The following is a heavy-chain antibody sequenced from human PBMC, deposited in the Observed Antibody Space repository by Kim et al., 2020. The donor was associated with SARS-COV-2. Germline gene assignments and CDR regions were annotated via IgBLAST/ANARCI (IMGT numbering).Heavy chain of an antibody. Sequence: ASVKVSCKASGYTFTSYGISWVRQAPGQGLEWMGWISAYNGNTNYAQKLQGRVTMTTDTSTSTAYMELRSLRSDDTAVYYCARDWHTVYYYYGMDVWGQGTTVTVSS. V-gene: IGHV1-18*01. J-gene: IGHJ6*02. CDR3: ARDWHTVYYYYGMDV. D-gene: IGHD4-4*01. CDR1: GYTFTSYG. CDR2: ISAYNGNT.